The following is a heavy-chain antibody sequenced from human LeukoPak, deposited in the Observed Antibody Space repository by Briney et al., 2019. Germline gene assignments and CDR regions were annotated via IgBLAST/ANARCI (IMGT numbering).Heavy chain of an antibody. V-gene: IGHV4-61*05. J-gene: IGHJ4*02. Sequence: SETLSLTCTVSGGSISSSSYYWSWIRQPPGKGLEWIGYIYYSGSTNYNPSLKSRVTISVDTSKNQFSLKLSSVTAADTAVYYCARHWIRAGPFDYWGQGTLVTVSS. D-gene: IGHD2-2*03. CDR2: IYYSGST. CDR3: ARHWIRAGPFDY. CDR1: GGSISSSSYY.